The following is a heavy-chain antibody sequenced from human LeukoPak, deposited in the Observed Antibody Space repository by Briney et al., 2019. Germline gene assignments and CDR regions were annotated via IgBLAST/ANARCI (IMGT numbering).Heavy chain of an antibody. CDR3: ATIRYSGSYYADY. V-gene: IGHV3-23*01. J-gene: IGHJ4*02. Sequence: GGSLRLSCAASGFTFSSYAMSWVRRAPGKGLEWVSAISGSGGSTYYADSVKGRFTMSRDNSKNTLYLQMNSLRPEDTAVYYCATIRYSGSYYADYWGQGTLVTVSS. D-gene: IGHD1-26*01. CDR1: GFTFSSYA. CDR2: ISGSGGST.